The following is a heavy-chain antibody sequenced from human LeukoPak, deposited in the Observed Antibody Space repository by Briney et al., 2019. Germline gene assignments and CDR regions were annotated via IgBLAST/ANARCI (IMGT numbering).Heavy chain of an antibody. CDR3: ARDGTAAALDY. V-gene: IGHV3-20*04. Sequence: GGSLRLSCAASGFSFDDYGMSWVRQAPGKGLEWVSGINWNGGSTGYADSVKGRFTISRDNAKNSLYLQMNSLRDEDTAVYYCARDGTAAALDYWGQGALVTVSS. CDR1: GFSFDDYG. D-gene: IGHD6-13*01. CDR2: INWNGGST. J-gene: IGHJ4*02.